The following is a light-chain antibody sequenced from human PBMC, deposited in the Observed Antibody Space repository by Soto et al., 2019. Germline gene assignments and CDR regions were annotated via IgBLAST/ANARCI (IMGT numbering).Light chain of an antibody. CDR1: SSDVVSYNL. CDR2: EGS. J-gene: IGLJ2*01. Sequence: QSALTQPASVSGSPGQSITISCTGTSSDVVSYNLVSWYQQHPGKAPKLMIYEGSKRPSGVSNRFSGSKSGNTASLTISGLQSEDEADYYRCSYAGSSAAVVFGGGTKLTVL. CDR3: CSYAGSSAAVV. V-gene: IGLV2-23*01.